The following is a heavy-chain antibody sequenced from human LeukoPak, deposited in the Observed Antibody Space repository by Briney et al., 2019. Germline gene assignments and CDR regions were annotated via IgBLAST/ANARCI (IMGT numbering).Heavy chain of an antibody. CDR1: GGSISSYY. Sequence: SETLSLTCTVSGGSISSYYWSWIRQPPGKGLEWIGYIYYSGSTNYNPSLKSRVTISVDTSKNQFSLKLSSVTAADTAVYYCARDHYYGSGSYYIDHWGQGTLVTVSS. J-gene: IGHJ4*02. D-gene: IGHD3-10*01. CDR2: IYYSGST. V-gene: IGHV4-59*01. CDR3: ARDHYYGSGSYYIDH.